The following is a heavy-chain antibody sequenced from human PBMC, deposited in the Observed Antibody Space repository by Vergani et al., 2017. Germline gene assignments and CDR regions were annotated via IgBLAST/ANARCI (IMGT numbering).Heavy chain of an antibody. CDR2: TYYRSKGYN. Sequence: QVQLQQSGPGLVKPSQTLSLTCAILGDSVSSSSVTWNWIRQSPSRGLEWLGRTYYRSKGYNEYAVSVRSRISINPDTSKNQVSLQLDSVTPGDTAVYYCAGGSWGKFDYWGQGTLVTVSS. CDR3: AGGSWGKFDY. V-gene: IGHV6-1*01. D-gene: IGHD1-26*01. J-gene: IGHJ4*02. CDR1: GDSVSSSSVT.